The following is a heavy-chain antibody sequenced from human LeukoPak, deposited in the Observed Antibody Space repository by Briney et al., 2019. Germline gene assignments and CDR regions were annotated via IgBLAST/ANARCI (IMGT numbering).Heavy chain of an antibody. D-gene: IGHD2-21*02. V-gene: IGHV3-21*01. J-gene: IGHJ1*01. CDR2: ISSSSSYI. Sequence: GGSLRLSCAASGFTFSSYSMNWVRQAPGKGLEWVSSISSSSSYIYYADSVKGRFTISRDNAKNSLYLQMNSLRAEDTAVYYCARSAAYCGGDCYSEYFQHWGQGTLVTVSS. CDR1: GFTFSSYS. CDR3: ARSAAYCGGDCYSEYFQH.